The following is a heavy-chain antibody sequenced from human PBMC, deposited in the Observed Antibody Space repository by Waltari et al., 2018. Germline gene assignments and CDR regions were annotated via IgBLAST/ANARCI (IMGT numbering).Heavy chain of an antibody. CDR1: GGSISSGSYY. V-gene: IGHV4-61*02. D-gene: IGHD6-13*01. Sequence: QVQLQESGPGLVKPSQTLSLTCTVSGGSISSGSYYWSWIRQPAGKGLEWIGRIYTSGSTNYNPSLKSRVTISVDTSKNQFSLKLSSVTAADTAVYYCARISSWSRGVDYWGQGTLVTVSS. CDR3: ARISSWSRGVDY. J-gene: IGHJ4*02. CDR2: IYTSGST.